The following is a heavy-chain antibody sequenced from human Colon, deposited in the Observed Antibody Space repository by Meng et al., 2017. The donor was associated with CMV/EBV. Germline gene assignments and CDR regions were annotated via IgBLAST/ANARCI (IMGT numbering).Heavy chain of an antibody. CDR2: ISYGGDNK. V-gene: IGHV3-30*18. CDR1: GLTFSDYG. D-gene: IGHD1-26*01. CDR3: AKDRIGGGATTFDD. Sequence: SGLTFSDYGMHWVRQAPGKGLEWVADISYGGDNKHYADSVKGRFTISRDNSMHTVSLQMNSLRPEDTALYYCAKDRIGGGATTFDDWGQGTLVTVSS. J-gene: IGHJ4*02.